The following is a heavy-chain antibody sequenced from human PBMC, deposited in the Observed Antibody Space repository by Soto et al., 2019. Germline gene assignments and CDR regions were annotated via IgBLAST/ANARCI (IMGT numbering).Heavy chain of an antibody. D-gene: IGHD3-10*01. CDR2: MWYDGTNK. Sequence: GGSLRLSCGASGFTFSSHGMHWVRQAPGKGLEWVAVMWYDGTNKYYADSVKGRFTISRDNSRNTVSLQMNSLRVEDTAVYYCARWGDNKVFDYWGQGTLVTVSS. V-gene: IGHV3-33*01. J-gene: IGHJ4*02. CDR3: ARWGDNKVFDY. CDR1: GFTFSSHG.